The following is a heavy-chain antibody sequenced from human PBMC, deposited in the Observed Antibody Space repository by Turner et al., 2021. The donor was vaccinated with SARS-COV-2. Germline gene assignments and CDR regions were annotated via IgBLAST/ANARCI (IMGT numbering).Heavy chain of an antibody. Sequence: QVQLLQSGAEVKKPGASVKVSCKVSGYTFTSYGISWVRQAPGQGLEWMGWISAYNGNTNYAQKLQGRVTMTTDTSTSTAYMELRSLRSDDTAVYYCARVGNGMATHNLFFDYWGQGNLVTVSS. J-gene: IGHJ4*02. CDR1: GYTFTSYG. CDR2: ISAYNGNT. CDR3: ARVGNGMATHNLFFDY. V-gene: IGHV1-18*01. D-gene: IGHD5-12*01.